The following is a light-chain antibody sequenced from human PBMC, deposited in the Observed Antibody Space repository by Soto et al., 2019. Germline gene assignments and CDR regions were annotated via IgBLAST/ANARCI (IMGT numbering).Light chain of an antibody. CDR2: AAS. CDR1: QSISSY. Sequence: DIQMTQSPSSLSASVGDRVTITCRASQSISSYLNWYQQKPGKAPKLLIYAASTLQSGVPSRFSSSRSGTEYTLTISSLQPEDFATYYCQQHNSYPITFGQGTRLEIK. J-gene: IGKJ5*01. CDR3: QQHNSYPIT. V-gene: IGKV1-9*01.